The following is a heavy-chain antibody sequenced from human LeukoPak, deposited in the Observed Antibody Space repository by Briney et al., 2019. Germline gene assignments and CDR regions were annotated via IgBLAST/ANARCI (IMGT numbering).Heavy chain of an antibody. Sequence: PGGSLRLSCAASGFSFSIYYMHWVRQAPGKGLVWVSRINSDGTATVYADSVRGRFTISRDNAKNTLYLQMNSLRAEDTAVYYCVVYGLGSPHWGQGTLVTVSS. V-gene: IGHV3-74*01. CDR1: GFSFSIYY. D-gene: IGHD3-10*01. CDR2: INSDGTAT. CDR3: VVYGLGSPH. J-gene: IGHJ4*02.